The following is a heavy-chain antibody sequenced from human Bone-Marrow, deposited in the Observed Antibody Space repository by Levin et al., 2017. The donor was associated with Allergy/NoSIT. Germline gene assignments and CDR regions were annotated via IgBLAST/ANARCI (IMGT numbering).Heavy chain of an antibody. CDR2: IIPIIGIT. CDR1: GGTFSNYA. D-gene: IGHD5-24*01. Sequence: PGASVKVSCKASGGTFSNYAISWVRQAPGQGLEWMGRIIPIIGITNYAQKLQGRVTIIADRSTTTAYMELSSLRSEDTAVYYCATIGSENGFYNPMDVWGQGTTVTVSS. CDR3: ATIGSENGFYNPMDV. V-gene: IGHV1-69*04. J-gene: IGHJ6*02.